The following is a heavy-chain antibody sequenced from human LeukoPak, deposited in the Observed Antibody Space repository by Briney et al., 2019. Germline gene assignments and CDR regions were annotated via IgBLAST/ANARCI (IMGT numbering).Heavy chain of an antibody. J-gene: IGHJ4*02. Sequence: ASVKVSCKASGHTFTGYYMHWVRQAPGQGLEWMGWINPNSGGTNYAQKFQGRVTMTRDTSIGTAYMELSRLRSDDTAVYYCARGAPLYYYDSSGYSLFDYWGQGTLVTVSS. CDR3: ARGAPLYYYDSSGYSLFDY. CDR1: GHTFTGYY. D-gene: IGHD3-22*01. CDR2: INPNSGGT. V-gene: IGHV1-2*02.